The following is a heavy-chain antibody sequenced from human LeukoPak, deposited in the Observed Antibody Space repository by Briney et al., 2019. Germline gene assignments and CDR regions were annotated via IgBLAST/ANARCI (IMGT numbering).Heavy chain of an antibody. CDR2: ISWNSGSI. CDR3: AKAQDYGGKNYFDY. J-gene: IGHJ4*02. Sequence: GGSLRLSCAASGFTFDDYAMHWVRQAPGKGLEWVSGISWNSGSIGYADSVKGRFTISRDDAKNSLYLQMSSLRAEDTALYYCAKAQDYGGKNYFDYWGQGTLVTVSS. V-gene: IGHV3-9*01. D-gene: IGHD4-23*01. CDR1: GFTFDDYA.